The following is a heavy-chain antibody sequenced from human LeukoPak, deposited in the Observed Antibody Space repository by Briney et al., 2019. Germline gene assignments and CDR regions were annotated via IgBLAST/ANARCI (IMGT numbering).Heavy chain of an antibody. CDR1: GFTFSSYA. J-gene: IGHJ3*02. Sequence: GGSLRLSCAASGFTFSSYAMHWVRQAPGKGLEWVAVISYDGSNKYYADSVKGRFTISRDNSKNTLYLQMNSLRAEDTAVYYCARGGSGNWDDAFDIWGQGTMVTVSS. CDR3: ARGGSGNWDDAFDI. V-gene: IGHV3-30-3*01. CDR2: ISYDGSNK. D-gene: IGHD2-15*01.